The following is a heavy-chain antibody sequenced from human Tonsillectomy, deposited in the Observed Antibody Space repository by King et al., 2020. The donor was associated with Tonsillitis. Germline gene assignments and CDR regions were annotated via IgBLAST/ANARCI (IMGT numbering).Heavy chain of an antibody. V-gene: IGHV3-30*04. CDR3: ARDPWSHLVLIVYYYYGMYV. J-gene: IGHJ6*02. D-gene: IGHD2-8*01. Sequence: VQLVESGGGVVQPGRSLRLSCAASGFTFSSYAMHWVRQAPGKGLEWVAVISYDGSNKYYADSVKGRFTISRDNSKNTLYLQMNSLRAEDTAVYYCARDPWSHLVLIVYYYYGMYVWGQGTTVTVSS. CDR1: GFTFSSYA. CDR2: ISYDGSNK.